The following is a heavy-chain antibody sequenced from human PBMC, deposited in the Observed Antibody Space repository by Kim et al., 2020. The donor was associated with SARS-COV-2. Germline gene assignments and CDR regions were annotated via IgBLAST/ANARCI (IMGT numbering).Heavy chain of an antibody. CDR2: ISSSVRTM. Sequence: GGSLRLSCAASGFNFSVYEMNWVRQAPGKGLEWVSYISSSVRTMYYADSVQGRFTISRDNAKNSLYLQMSSLRAEDTAFYYCARRGAWFDPWGQGTLVTV. J-gene: IGHJ5*02. CDR3: ARRGAWFDP. V-gene: IGHV3-48*03. CDR1: GFNFSVYE.